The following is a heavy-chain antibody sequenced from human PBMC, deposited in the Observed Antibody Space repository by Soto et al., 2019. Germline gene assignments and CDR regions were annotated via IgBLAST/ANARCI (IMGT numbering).Heavy chain of an antibody. Sequence: GESLKISCKGSGYSFTSYWIGWVRQMPGKGLGWMGIIYPGDSDTRYSPSFQGQVTISADKSISTAYLQWSSLKASDTAMYYCARRGAHIAAAGRRGSYYYYGMDVWGQGTTVTVSS. CDR1: GYSFTSYW. J-gene: IGHJ6*02. D-gene: IGHD6-13*01. CDR2: IYPGDSDT. CDR3: ARRGAHIAAAGRRGSYYYYGMDV. V-gene: IGHV5-51*01.